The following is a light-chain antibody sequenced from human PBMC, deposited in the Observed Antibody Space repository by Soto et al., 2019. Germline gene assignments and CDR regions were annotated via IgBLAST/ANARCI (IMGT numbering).Light chain of an antibody. J-gene: IGKJ1*01. CDR1: QSVSSN. CDR2: GAS. Sequence: IVMTQYPATLSVYPGERATLSCRASQSVSSNLAWYQQKPGQAPRLLIYGASTRATGIPDRFSGSGSGTEFTLTISSLQSEDFAVYYCQQYNNWWTFGQGTKVEIK. CDR3: QQYNNWWT. V-gene: IGKV3-15*01.